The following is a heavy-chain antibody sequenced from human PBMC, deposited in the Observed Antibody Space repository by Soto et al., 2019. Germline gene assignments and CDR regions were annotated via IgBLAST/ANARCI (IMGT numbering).Heavy chain of an antibody. J-gene: IGHJ4*02. CDR1: GDTFSSYA. CDR2: IIPIFGTA. CDR3: ASRAKGFDS. V-gene: IGHV1-69*06. Sequence: QVQLVQSGAEVKKPGSSVKVSCKASGDTFSSYAINWVRQAPGQGLEWMGGIIPIFGTANYAQRFQGRVTTTADKPTSTAYMELSSLRSEDTAVYYCASRAKGFDSWGQGTLVTVSS.